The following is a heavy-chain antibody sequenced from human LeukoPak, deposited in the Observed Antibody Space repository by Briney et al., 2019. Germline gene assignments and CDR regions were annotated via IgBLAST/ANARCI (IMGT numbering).Heavy chain of an antibody. CDR1: GGSISSGGYY. Sequence: PSETLSLTCTVSGGSISSGGYYWSWIRQHPGKGLEWIGYIYSSGSTFYNPSLKSRVTISLDTSKNQFSLKLSSLTAADTAVYYCARLVEYQLPFDYWGQGTLSPSPQ. CDR3: ARLVEYQLPFDY. D-gene: IGHD2-2*01. J-gene: IGHJ4*02. V-gene: IGHV4-31*03. CDR2: IYSSGST.